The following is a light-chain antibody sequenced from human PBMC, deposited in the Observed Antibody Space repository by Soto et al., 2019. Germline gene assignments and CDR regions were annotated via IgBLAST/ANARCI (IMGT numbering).Light chain of an antibody. Sequence: DIQMTQSPSTLSASVGDRITITCRASQSISDSLAWHQQKPGKAPNLLMYKASSLESGVPSRFSGSGSGTEFTLTISSLQPDDFATYYSQQYSSFPLTFGGGTKVEIK. J-gene: IGKJ4*01. CDR2: KAS. CDR1: QSISDS. V-gene: IGKV1-5*03. CDR3: QQYSSFPLT.